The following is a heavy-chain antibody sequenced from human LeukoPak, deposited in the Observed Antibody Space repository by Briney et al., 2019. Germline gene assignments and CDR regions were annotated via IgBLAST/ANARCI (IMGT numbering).Heavy chain of an antibody. V-gene: IGHV1-2*02. CDR3: ARVLSIAAAGTGY. CDR2: INPNSGGT. J-gene: IGHJ4*02. D-gene: IGHD6-13*01. CDR1: GYTFTGYY. Sequence: ASVKVSCKASGYTFTGYYMHWVRQAPGQGLEWMGWINPNSGGTNYAQKFQGRVTMTRDTSISTAYMELSRLRSDDPAVYYCARVLSIAAAGTGYWGQGTLVTVSS.